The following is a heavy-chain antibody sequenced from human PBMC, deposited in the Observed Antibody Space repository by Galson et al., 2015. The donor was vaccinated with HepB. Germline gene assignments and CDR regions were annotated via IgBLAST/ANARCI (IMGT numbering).Heavy chain of an antibody. J-gene: IGHJ6*02. V-gene: IGHV3-73*01. D-gene: IGHD2-2*01. CDR3: ASDCSSTSCYPQVYYYYGMDV. Sequence: SLRLSCAASGFTFSGSAMHWVRQASGKGLEWVGRIRSKANSYATAYAASVKGRFTISRDDSKNTAYLQMNSLKTEDTAVYYCASDCSSTSCYPQVYYYYGMDVWGQGTTVTVSS. CDR2: IRSKANSYAT. CDR1: GFTFSGSA.